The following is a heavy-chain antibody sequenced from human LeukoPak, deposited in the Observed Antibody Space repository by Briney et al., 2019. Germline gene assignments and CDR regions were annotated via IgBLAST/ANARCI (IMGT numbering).Heavy chain of an antibody. CDR3: ANIERYYYYMDV. CDR2: IYYSGST. V-gene: IGHV4-39*01. CDR1: GGSITTSSYY. J-gene: IGHJ6*03. Sequence: SETLSLTCTVSGGSITTSSYYWGWIRQPPGKGLEWIGSIYYSGSTYHNPSLKSRVTISVDTSKSQVSLKLSSVTAADTAVYYCANIERYYYYMDVWGKGTTVTVSS. D-gene: IGHD5-12*01.